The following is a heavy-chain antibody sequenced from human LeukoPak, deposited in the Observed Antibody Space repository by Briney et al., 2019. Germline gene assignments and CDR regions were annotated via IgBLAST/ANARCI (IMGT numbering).Heavy chain of an antibody. J-gene: IGHJ5*02. D-gene: IGHD2-2*02. CDR1: GGTFSSYT. CDR2: IIPILGMA. Sequence: SVKVSCKASGGTFSSYTISWVRQAPGQGLEWMGRIIPILGMANYAQKFQGRVTITADKSTSTAYMELSSLRSEDTAVYYCARVDCSSTSCYTLWFDPWGQGTLVTVSS. V-gene: IGHV1-69*02. CDR3: ARVDCSSTSCYTLWFDP.